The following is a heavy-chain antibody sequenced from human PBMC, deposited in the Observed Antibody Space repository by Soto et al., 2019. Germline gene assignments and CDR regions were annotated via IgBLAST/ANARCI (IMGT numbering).Heavy chain of an antibody. V-gene: IGHV3-23*01. J-gene: IGHJ4*02. CDR1: GFTFSSYA. CDR3: AKAGGVTMVRGVRFAY. Sequence: EVQLLESGGGLVQPGGSLRLSCAASGFTFSSYAMSWVRQAPGKGLEWVSAISGSGGSTYYADSVKGRFTISRDNSKNTLYLKMNSRRAEDTAVYYWAKAGGVTMVRGVRFAYWGQGPLVPVSS. D-gene: IGHD3-10*01. CDR2: ISGSGGST.